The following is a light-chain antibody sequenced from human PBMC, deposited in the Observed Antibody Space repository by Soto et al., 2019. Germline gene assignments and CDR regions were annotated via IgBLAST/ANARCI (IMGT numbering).Light chain of an antibody. CDR3: QQYNNWPPLT. CDR1: QSVGSK. V-gene: IGKV3-15*01. J-gene: IGKJ4*02. CDR2: DAS. Sequence: ETLMTQSPATLSVSLGDRATITCRASQSVGSKLAWYQKKPGQAPRLLIYDASTMATGISARFSGSGSGTEFTLTISSLQSEDFAIYYCQQYNNWPPLTFGGGTKVEIK.